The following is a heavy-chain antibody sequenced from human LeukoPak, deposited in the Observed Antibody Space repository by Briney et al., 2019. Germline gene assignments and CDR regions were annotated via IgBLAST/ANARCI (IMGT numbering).Heavy chain of an antibody. D-gene: IGHD4-17*01. CDR1: GDSSYNYH. CDR2: IFTGRST. V-gene: IGHV4-4*07. J-gene: IGHJ4*02. CDR3: AREAREVHGDGYYFDY. Sequence: SETLSLTCTVSGDSSYNYHWGWLPQPAGKGREWIGRIFTGRSTDYNTSLTSRVTMSLDTSKNQFSLKLNSVTAADTAVYYCAREAREVHGDGYYFDYWVEGTLVTVSS.